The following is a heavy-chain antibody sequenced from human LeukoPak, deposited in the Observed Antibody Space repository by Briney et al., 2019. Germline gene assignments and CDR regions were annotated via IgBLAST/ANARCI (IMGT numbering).Heavy chain of an antibody. CDR2: IRYDGSNK. CDR3: ARYRCSSISCYSEVSFDS. V-gene: IGHV3-30*02. CDR1: GFTFSSYG. J-gene: IGHJ4*02. D-gene: IGHD2-2*01. Sequence: TGGSLRLSCAAPGFTFSSYGMHWVRQAPGKGLEWVAFIRYDGSNKYYADSVKGRFTISRDNSKNTLYLQMNSLRAEDTALYYCARYRCSSISCYSEVSFDSWGQGTLVTVSS.